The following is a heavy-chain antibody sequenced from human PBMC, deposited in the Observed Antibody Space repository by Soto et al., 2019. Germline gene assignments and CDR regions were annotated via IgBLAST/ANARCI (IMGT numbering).Heavy chain of an antibody. V-gene: IGHV1-2*04. J-gene: IGHJ4*02. CDR2: INPNSGGT. D-gene: IGHD6-13*01. CDR3: ARTSGSSSSPIDY. Sequence: ASAKVSCKASGYTFTGYYMHWVRQAPGQGLEWMGWINPNSGGTNYAQKFQGWVTMTRDTSISTAYMELSRLRSDDTAVYYCARTSGSSSSPIDYWGQGTLLTVSS. CDR1: GYTFTGYY.